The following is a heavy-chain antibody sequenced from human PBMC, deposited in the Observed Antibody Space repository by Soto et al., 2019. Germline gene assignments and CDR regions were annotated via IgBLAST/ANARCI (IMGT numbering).Heavy chain of an antibody. V-gene: IGHV4-31*03. D-gene: IGHD3-22*01. Sequence: QVQLQESGPGLVKPSQTLSLTCTVSGGSISSGGYYWNWIRQHPGKGLEWIGYIYYSGNTYYTPSLKSRVTISVDTSKNRFSLKLSSVTTADTAVYYCARGHYDITGAPDYWGQGTLVTVSS. CDR1: GGSISSGGYY. CDR3: ARGHYDITGAPDY. CDR2: IYYSGNT. J-gene: IGHJ4*02.